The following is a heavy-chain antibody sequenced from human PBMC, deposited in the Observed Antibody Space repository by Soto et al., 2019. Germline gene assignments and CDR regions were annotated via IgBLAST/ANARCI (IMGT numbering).Heavy chain of an antibody. V-gene: IGHV4-59*08. J-gene: IGHJ4*02. Sequence: SETLSLTCTVSGGSIRSYYWTWIRQPPGKGLEWIGYIYYSGSTSYNPSLKSRVTISVDTSKNQFSLKLSSVTAADTAVYYCARGSVEGNPFDYWGQGTLVTVSS. CDR3: ARGSVEGNPFDY. D-gene: IGHD1-26*01. CDR1: GGSIRSYY. CDR2: IYYSGST.